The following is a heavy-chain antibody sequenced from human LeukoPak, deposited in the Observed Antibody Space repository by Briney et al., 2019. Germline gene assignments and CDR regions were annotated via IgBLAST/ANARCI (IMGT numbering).Heavy chain of an antibody. J-gene: IGHJ4*02. CDR2: IKSKTDGGTT. CDR3: TTVSHTLDIVVVPAAIGY. D-gene: IGHD2-2*01. V-gene: IGHV3-15*01. Sequence: PGGSLRLSCAASGFTFSNAWMSWVRQAPGKGLEWVGRIKSKTDGGTTDYAAPVKGRFTISRDDSKNTLYLQMNSLKTEDPAVYYCTTVSHTLDIVVVPAAIGYWGQGTLVTVSS. CDR1: GFTFSNAW.